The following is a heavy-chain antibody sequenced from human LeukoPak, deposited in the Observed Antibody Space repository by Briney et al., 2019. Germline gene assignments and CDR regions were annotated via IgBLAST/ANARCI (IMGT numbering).Heavy chain of an antibody. D-gene: IGHD4-23*01. CDR3: AKDLHDYGGNYFDY. CDR2: IKSKTDGGTT. CDR1: GFTFSNAW. V-gene: IGHV3-15*01. J-gene: IGHJ4*02. Sequence: PGGSLRLSCAASGFTFSNAWMSWVRQAPGKGLEWVGRIKSKTDGGTTDYAAPVKGRFTISRDDSKNTLYLQMNSLKTEDTAVYYCAKDLHDYGGNYFDYWGQGTLVTVSS.